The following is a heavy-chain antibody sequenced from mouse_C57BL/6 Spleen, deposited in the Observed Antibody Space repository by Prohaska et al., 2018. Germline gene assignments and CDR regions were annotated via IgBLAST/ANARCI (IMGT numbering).Heavy chain of an antibody. J-gene: IGHJ2*01. CDR2: IRLKSDNYAI. D-gene: IGHD1-1*01. CDR1: GFTFSNYW. Sequence: EVKLEESGGGLVQPGGSMKLSCVASGFTFSNYWMNWVRQSPEKRLEWDAQIRLKSDNYAIHYAESVKGRFTISRDDSKSSVYLQMNNLRAEDTGIYYCTGSGSSLGDWGQGTTLTVSS. V-gene: IGHV6-3*01. CDR3: TGSGSSLGD.